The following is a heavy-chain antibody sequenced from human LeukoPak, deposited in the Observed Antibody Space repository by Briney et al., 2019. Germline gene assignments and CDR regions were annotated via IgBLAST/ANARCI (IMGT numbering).Heavy chain of an antibody. CDR3: AFSRYYDFWSGYFRTTQTGVY. CDR1: GFTFSSYG. CDR2: ISCDGSNK. Sequence: PGGSLRLSCAASGFTFSSYGMHWVRQAPGKGLEWVAVISCDGSNKYYADSVKGRFTISRDNSKNTLYLQMNSLRAEDTAVYYCAFSRYYDFWSGYFRTTQTGVYWGQGTLVTVSS. J-gene: IGHJ4*02. D-gene: IGHD3-3*01. V-gene: IGHV3-30*03.